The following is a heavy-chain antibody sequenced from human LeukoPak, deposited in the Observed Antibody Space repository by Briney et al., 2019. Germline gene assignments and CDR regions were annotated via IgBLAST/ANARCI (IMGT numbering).Heavy chain of an antibody. Sequence: SETLSLTCTVSGGSISSSSYYWGWIRQPPGKGLEWIGSIYYSGSTYYNPSLKSRVTISVDTSKNQFSLKLSSVTAADTAVYYCARDVVVVAAIYYYYGMDVWGQGTTVTVSS. CDR1: GGSISSSSYY. V-gene: IGHV4-39*07. CDR3: ARDVVVVAAIYYYYGMDV. CDR2: IYYSGST. D-gene: IGHD2-15*01. J-gene: IGHJ6*02.